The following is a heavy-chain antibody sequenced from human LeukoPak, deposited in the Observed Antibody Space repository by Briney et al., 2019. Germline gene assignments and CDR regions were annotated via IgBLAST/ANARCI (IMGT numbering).Heavy chain of an antibody. CDR1: GGSFSGYY. V-gene: IGHV4-34*01. CDR2: INHSGST. D-gene: IGHD3-3*01. CDR3: ARTGITIFGVVTSFDY. J-gene: IGHJ4*02. Sequence: SETLSLTCAVYGGSFSGYYWSWIRQPPGEGLEWIGEINHSGSTNYNPSLKSRVTISVDTSKNQFSLKLSSVTAADTAVYYCARTGITIFGVVTSFDYWGQGTLVTVSS.